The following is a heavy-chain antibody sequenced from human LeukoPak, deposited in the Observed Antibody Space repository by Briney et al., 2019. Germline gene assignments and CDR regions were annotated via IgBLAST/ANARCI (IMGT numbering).Heavy chain of an antibody. CDR2: IHYSGNT. J-gene: IGHJ6*02. D-gene: IGHD4-17*01. Sequence: PSETLSLICSVSGGSISSSSLHWGWIRQPPGKGLEWIGTIHYSGNTYYNPSLKSRVTISVDTSNNRFSLKLSSVTAADTALYYCARQTVTYNGMDVWGEGNTVTVSS. CDR3: ARQTVTYNGMDV. V-gene: IGHV4-39*01. CDR1: GGSISSSSLH.